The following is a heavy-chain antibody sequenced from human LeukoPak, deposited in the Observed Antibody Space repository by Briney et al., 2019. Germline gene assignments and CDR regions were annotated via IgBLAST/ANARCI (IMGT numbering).Heavy chain of an antibody. V-gene: IGHV3-21*01. CDR1: GFTFSNYN. Sequence: GGSLRLSCAASGFTFSNYNMNWVRQAPGKGLEWVSSISSSSTYIYYADSVKGRFTISRDNAKNSLYLQMNSLRAEDTAVYYCARPFGYFDWLLDYWGQGTLVTVSS. J-gene: IGHJ4*02. CDR3: ARPFGYFDWLLDY. CDR2: ISSSSTYI. D-gene: IGHD3-9*01.